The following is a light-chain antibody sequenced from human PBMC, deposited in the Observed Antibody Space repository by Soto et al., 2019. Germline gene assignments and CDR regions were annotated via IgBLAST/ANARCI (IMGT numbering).Light chain of an antibody. V-gene: IGLV8-61*01. CDR1: SGSVSTTYY. CDR2: STN. Sequence: QTVVTQEPSFSVSPGGTVTLTCGLSSGSVSTTYYPSWYQQTPGQAPRTLIFSTNIRSSGVPDRFSGSILGNKAALTITGAQADDESDYYCVIYMGSGTWVFGGGTKVTVL. CDR3: VIYMGSGTWV. J-gene: IGLJ3*02.